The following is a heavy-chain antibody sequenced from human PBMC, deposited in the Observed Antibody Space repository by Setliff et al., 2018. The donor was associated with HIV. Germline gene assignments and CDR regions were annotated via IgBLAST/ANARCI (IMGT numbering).Heavy chain of an antibody. Sequence: LRLSCAASGFIVTDYGMTWVRQAPGKGLEWVSAIIESGGTFYTDSVKGRFTISRDNSKNTLYLQMNSLRAEDTAVYYCAKVTSSWFEDYWGQGTLVTVSS. V-gene: IGHV3-23*01. CDR3: AKVTSSWFEDY. CDR1: GFIVTDYG. CDR2: IIESGGT. D-gene: IGHD2-2*01. J-gene: IGHJ4*02.